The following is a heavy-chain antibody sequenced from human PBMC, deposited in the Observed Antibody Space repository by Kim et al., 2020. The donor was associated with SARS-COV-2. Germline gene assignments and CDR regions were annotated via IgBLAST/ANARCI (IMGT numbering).Heavy chain of an antibody. CDR2: IKQDGSEK. CDR3: ARDLVRGVPSAFDY. Sequence: GGSLRLSCAASGFTFSSYWMSWVRQAPGKGLEWVANIKQDGSEKYYVDSVKGRFTISRDNAKNSLYLQMNSLRAEDTAVYYCARDLVRGVPSAFDYWGQGTLVTVSS. J-gene: IGHJ4*02. V-gene: IGHV3-7*01. D-gene: IGHD3-10*01. CDR1: GFTFSSYW.